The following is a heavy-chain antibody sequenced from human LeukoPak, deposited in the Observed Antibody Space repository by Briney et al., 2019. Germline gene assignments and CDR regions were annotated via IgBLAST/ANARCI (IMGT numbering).Heavy chain of an antibody. D-gene: IGHD1-26*01. Sequence: GGSLRLSCAASGFTVSSNYMSWVRQAPGKGLEWVSVIYSGGSTYYADSVKGRFTISRHNSKNTLYLQMNSPRAEDTAVYYCASRMGATRGHWGQGTLVTVSS. V-gene: IGHV3-53*04. CDR1: GFTVSSNY. CDR2: IYSGGST. CDR3: ASRMGATRGH. J-gene: IGHJ4*02.